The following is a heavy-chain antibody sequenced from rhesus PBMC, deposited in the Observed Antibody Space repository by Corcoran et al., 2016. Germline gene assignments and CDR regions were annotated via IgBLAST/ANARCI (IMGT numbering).Heavy chain of an antibody. J-gene: IGHJ6*01. CDR2: ISGSSGNT. D-gene: IGHD3-34*01. CDR3: ARVGGGRYGLDS. Sequence: QVQLQESGPGLGRPSETLSLTCAVSGGSGSRINWWNWIRPPPGKGLGWIGYISGSSGNTYYNPSLKSRVTISTDTSKNQFSLKLGSVTAADTASYYCARVGGGRYGLDSWGQGVVVTVSS. V-gene: IGHV4-65*01. CDR1: GGSGSRINW.